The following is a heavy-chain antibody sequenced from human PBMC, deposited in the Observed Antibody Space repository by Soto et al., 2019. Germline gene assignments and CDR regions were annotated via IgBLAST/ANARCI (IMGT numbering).Heavy chain of an antibody. CDR3: AKDEYWEPCVTGY. D-gene: IGHD1-26*01. J-gene: IGHJ4*02. CDR2: ISGSSGST. CDR1: GFTFSSYA. Sequence: GGSLRLSCAASGFTFSSYAMSWVRQAPGKGLEWVSAISGSSGSTYYADSVKGRFTISRDNSKNTLYLQMNSLRAEDTAVYYCAKDEYWEPCVTGYWGQGTLVTVSS. V-gene: IGHV3-23*01.